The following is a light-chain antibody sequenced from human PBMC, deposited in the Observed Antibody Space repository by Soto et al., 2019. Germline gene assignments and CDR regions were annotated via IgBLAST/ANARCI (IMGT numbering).Light chain of an antibody. CDR1: QSVSSN. CDR3: QQYGSSSPTT. J-gene: IGKJ5*01. CDR2: GAS. Sequence: EIVMTQSPATLSVSPGERATLSCRASQSVSSNLAWYQQKPGQAPRLLIYGASTRATGIPARFSGSGSGTEFTLTISRLEPEDFAMYYCQQYGSSSPTTFGQGTRLEIE. V-gene: IGKV3-15*01.